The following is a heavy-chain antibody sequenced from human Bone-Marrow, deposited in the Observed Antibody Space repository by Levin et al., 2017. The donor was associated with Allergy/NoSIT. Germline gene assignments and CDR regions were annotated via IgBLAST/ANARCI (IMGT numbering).Heavy chain of an antibody. V-gene: IGHV4-34*01. J-gene: IGHJ5*02. CDR3: ARSPHDDFWRGEWWFDP. CDR2: INHSGST. CDR1: GGSFSGYY. Sequence: PSETLSLTCAVYGGSFSGYYWSWIRQPPGKGLEWIGEINHSGSTNYNPSLKSRVTISVDTSKNQFSLKLSSVTAADTAVYYCARSPHDDFWRGEWWFDPWGQGTLVTVSS. D-gene: IGHD3-3*01.